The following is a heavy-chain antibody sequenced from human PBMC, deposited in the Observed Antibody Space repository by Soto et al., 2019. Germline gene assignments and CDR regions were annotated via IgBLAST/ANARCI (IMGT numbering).Heavy chain of an antibody. J-gene: IGHJ6*02. CDR2: IYYSGST. CDR1: GGSISSYY. Sequence: QVQLQESGPGLVKPSETLSLTCTVSGGSISSYYWSWIRQPPGKGLEWIGYIYYSGSTNYNPSLKSRVTISVDTSKNQFSLKLSSVTAADTAVYYCARVYSSSWSPSPSEMDVWGQGTTVTVSS. D-gene: IGHD6-13*01. CDR3: ARVYSSSWSPSPSEMDV. V-gene: IGHV4-59*01.